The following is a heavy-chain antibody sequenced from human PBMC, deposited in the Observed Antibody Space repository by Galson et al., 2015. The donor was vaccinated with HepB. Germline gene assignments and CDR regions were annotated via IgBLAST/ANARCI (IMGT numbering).Heavy chain of an antibody. CDR1: GFTFGSSG. Sequence: SLRLSCAASGFTFGSSGMRWVRQVPGKGLEWVSGISDSGDSTYYADSVKGRFTISRDNSKNTLYLQVSSLRAEDTAIYYCAREVVFLDYWGQGTLVTVSA. CDR2: ISDSGDST. D-gene: IGHD2-15*01. CDR3: AREVVFLDY. J-gene: IGHJ4*02. V-gene: IGHV3-23*01.